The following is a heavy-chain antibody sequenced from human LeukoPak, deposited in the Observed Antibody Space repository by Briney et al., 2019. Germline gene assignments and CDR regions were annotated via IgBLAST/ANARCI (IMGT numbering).Heavy chain of an antibody. Sequence: SQTLSLTCAISGDSVSGKSVAWNRIRQSPSRGLEWLGRTFYRSKWSSEYATSMKGRITINPDTSKNQFSLQLISVTPEDTAVYYCARGDGPIHGRYYFDYWGQGTLITVSS. CDR3: ARGDGPIHGRYYFDY. CDR1: GDSVSGKSVA. D-gene: IGHD3-10*01. J-gene: IGHJ4*02. V-gene: IGHV6-1*01. CDR2: TFYRSKWSS.